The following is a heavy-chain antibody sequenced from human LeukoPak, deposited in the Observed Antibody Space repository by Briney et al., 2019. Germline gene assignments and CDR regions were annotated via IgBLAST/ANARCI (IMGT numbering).Heavy chain of an antibody. CDR2: IYSSGNI. V-gene: IGHV4-39*01. J-gene: IGHJ5*02. CDR1: GDSITTNSYW. D-gene: IGHD3-16*01. Sequence: SETLSLTCSLSGDSITTNSYWWGWVRQSPGKGLEWIGSIYSSGNIYYNPSLKRRPTISPDTSKNQYSLRLTSVTAADTAVYYCARRGIWDLQIGNWFPPWGQGILVTVSS. CDR3: ARRGIWDLQIGNWFPP.